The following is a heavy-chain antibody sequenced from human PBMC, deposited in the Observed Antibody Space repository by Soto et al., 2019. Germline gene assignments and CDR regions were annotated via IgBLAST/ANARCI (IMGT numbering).Heavy chain of an antibody. D-gene: IGHD6-19*01. CDR3: AKGPRGWYWDYYYGMDV. CDR2: ISYDGSNK. CDR1: GFTFSSYG. J-gene: IGHJ6*02. Sequence: GGSLRLSCAASGFTFSSYGMHWVRQAPGKGLEWVAVISYDGSNKYYADSVKGRFTISRDHSKNTLYLQMNSLRAEDTAVYYCAKGPRGWYWDYYYGMDVWGQGTTVTVSS. V-gene: IGHV3-30*18.